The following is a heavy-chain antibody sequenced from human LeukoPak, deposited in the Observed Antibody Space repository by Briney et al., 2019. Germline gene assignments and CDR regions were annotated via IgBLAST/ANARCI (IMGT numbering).Heavy chain of an antibody. D-gene: IGHD5-18*01. CDR2: IGAGGTFT. CDR3: ASARGSNYGSLGD. V-gene: IGHV3-23*01. J-gene: IGHJ4*02. CDR1: GFTFSSYA. Sequence: GGSLRLSCTASGFTFSSYAMNWVRQAPGKGLEWVSGIGAGGTFTYYADSVKGRFTISRDNSRNTLYLQMNSLRPEDTAVYYCASARGSNYGSLGDWGQGTLVTVSS.